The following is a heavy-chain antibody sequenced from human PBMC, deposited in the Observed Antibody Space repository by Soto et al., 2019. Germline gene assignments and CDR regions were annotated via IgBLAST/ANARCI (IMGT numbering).Heavy chain of an antibody. CDR3: ARPAYDYGDPDYYYYGMDV. CDR1: GYTFTSYY. Sequence: ASVKVSCKASGYTFTSYYMHWVRQAPGQGLEWMGIINPRGGSTSYAQKFQGRVTMTRDTSTSTVYMELSSLRSEDTAVYYCARPAYDYGDPDYYYYGMDVWGQGTTVTVSS. CDR2: INPRGGST. D-gene: IGHD4-17*01. V-gene: IGHV1-46*03. J-gene: IGHJ6*02.